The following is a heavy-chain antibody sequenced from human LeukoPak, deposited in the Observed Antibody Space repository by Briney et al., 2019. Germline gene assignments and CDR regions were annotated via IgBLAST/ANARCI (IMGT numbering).Heavy chain of an antibody. V-gene: IGHV3-64D*09. D-gene: IGHD2-15*01. CDR2: ISDSGGST. J-gene: IGHJ6*02. CDR3: VRGYSFGPYGMDV. CDR1: GFPFSSYA. Sequence: GGSLRLSCSASGFPFSSYAMHWVRQAPGKGLEYVSAISDSGGSTYYADSLKGRFTISRDKSKNTLYLQMSSLRAEDTGVYVCVRGYSFGPYGMDVWGQGSTVTV.